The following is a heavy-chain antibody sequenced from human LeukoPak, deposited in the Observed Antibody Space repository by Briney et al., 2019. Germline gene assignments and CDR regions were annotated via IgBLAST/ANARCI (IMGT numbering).Heavy chain of an antibody. CDR1: GYTFTSYG. Sequence: GASVKVSCKASGYTFTSYGISWVRQAPGQGLEWMGWISAYNGNTNYAQKLQGRVTMTTDTSTSTAYMELRSLRSDDTAVYYCARDPHDYGDYGLTNGPKNWFDPWGQGTLVTVSS. J-gene: IGHJ5*02. D-gene: IGHD4-17*01. CDR3: ARDPHDYGDYGLTNGPKNWFDP. V-gene: IGHV1-18*01. CDR2: ISAYNGNT.